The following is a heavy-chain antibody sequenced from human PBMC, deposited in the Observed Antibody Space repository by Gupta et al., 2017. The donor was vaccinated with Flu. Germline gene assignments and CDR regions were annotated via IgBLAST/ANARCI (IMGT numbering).Heavy chain of an antibody. Sequence: GYQWRWVREARGKGLEGIGEINRSGSTKYNPSLQSRVTISVETSKSQFSQILTSVTAADTAVYYCARGTYSGSWSSNFDYWGEVTLVTVSS. J-gene: IGHJ4*02. D-gene: IGHD6-13*01. CDR3: ARGTYSGSWSSNFDY. V-gene: IGHV4-34*01. CDR1: GYQ. CDR2: INRSGST.